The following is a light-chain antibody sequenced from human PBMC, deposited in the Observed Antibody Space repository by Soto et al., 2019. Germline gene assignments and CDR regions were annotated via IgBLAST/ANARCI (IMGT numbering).Light chain of an antibody. CDR2: AAS. CDR3: QQSYGTPYT. J-gene: IGKJ2*01. CDR1: QSISSY. Sequence: DIQMTQSPSSLSASVGDRVTITCRASQSISSYLNWYQQKPGKAPKLLIYAASSVQSGVPSRFSGSGSGTDFTITISSLQPEDFATYFCQQSYGTPYTFGQGTKLEIK. V-gene: IGKV1-39*01.